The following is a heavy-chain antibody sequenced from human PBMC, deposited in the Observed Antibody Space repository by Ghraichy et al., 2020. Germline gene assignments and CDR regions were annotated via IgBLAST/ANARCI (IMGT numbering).Heavy chain of an antibody. CDR1: GYTFTNYW. CDR2: IDPGDSYT. V-gene: IGHV5-10-1*01. D-gene: IGHD4-17*01. CDR3: TSQTSMTTGPKYYYAMDV. J-gene: IGHJ6*02. Sequence: GESLNISCKGSGYTFTNYWINWVRQMPGKGLEWMGRIDPGDSYTKYSPSFQGHVTISADKSINTAYLQWSSLEASDTAMYYCTSQTSMTTGPKYYYAMDVWGQGTTVTVSS.